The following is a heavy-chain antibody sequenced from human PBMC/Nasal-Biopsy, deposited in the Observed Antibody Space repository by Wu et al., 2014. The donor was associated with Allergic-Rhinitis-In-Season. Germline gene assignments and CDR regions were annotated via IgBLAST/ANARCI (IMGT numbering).Heavy chain of an antibody. CDR3: TIPWGTAQAF. CDR1: GFSFSSTS. V-gene: IGHV3-7*03. CDR2: LKQDGSEE. Sequence: LRLSCAGSGFSFSSTSMSWVRQGPGKGLEWVASLKQDGSEENYVESVKGRFTISRDNAKSSVFLQMNRLRAEDTAVYYCTIPWGTAQAFWGQGTPVIVSA. D-gene: IGHD3-16*01. J-gene: IGHJ4*02.